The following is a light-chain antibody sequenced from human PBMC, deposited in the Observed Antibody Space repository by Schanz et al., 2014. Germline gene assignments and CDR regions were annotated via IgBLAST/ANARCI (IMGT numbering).Light chain of an antibody. CDR1: QSISTY. CDR2: SAS. V-gene: IGKV1-39*01. J-gene: IGKJ3*01. CDR3: QQSYSTPFT. Sequence: DIQMTQSPSSVSASVGDRVTITCRASQSISTYLNWYQQKPGQAPKLLIYSASSLQSGVPSRFSGSGSGTDFTLTVSSLQPEDFAGYYCQQSYSTPFTFGPGTNVDIK.